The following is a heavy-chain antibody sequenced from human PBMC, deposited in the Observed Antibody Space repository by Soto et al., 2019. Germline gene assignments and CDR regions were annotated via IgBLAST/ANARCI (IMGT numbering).Heavy chain of an antibody. CDR2: IYHSGST. D-gene: IGHD4-17*01. V-gene: IGHV4-31*03. J-gene: IGHJ6*03. CDR3: ARSRGYGDYYYYYYMDV. CDR1: GGSISSGGYY. Sequence: SETLSLTCTVSGGSISSGGYYWSWIRQHPGKGLEWIGYIYHSGSTYYNPSLKSRVTISVDTSKNQFSLKLSSVTAADTAVYYCARSRGYGDYYYYYYMDVWGKGTTVTVSS.